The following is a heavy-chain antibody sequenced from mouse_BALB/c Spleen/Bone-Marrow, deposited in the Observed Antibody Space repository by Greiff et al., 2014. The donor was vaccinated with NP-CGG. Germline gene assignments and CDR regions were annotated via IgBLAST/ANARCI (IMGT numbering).Heavy chain of an antibody. V-gene: IGHV7-3*02. CDR2: IRSKANGYTT. Sequence: EVKLMESGGGLVQPGGSLRLSCATSGFTFTDYYMNWVRQPPGKALEWLVFIRSKANGYTTEYSASVKSRFTISRDNSQNILYLQMNTLRVDDSATYYCARDKGRVFFDYWGQGTTLTVSS. J-gene: IGHJ2*01. CDR3: ARDKGRVFFDY. CDR1: GFTFTDYY.